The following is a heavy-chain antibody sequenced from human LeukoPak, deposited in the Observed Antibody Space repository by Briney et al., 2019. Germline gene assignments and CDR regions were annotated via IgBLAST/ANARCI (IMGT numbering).Heavy chain of an antibody. CDR2: IKQDESER. J-gene: IGHJ3*02. V-gene: IGHV3-7*03. CDR1: GFTFSSYW. Sequence: AGGSLRLSCTASGFTFSSYWMGWVRQAPGKGQEWVAHIKQDESERYYVNSAKGRFTISRDNAKKSLFLQMNSLRVEDTAMYFCAREGLGALWDIWGRGTMVTVSS. CDR3: AREGLGALWDI. D-gene: IGHD1-26*01.